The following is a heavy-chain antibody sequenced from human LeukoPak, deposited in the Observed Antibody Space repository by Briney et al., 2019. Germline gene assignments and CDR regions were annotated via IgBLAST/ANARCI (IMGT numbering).Heavy chain of an antibody. CDR1: GFTFSSYW. CDR2: INSDGSST. J-gene: IGHJ3*02. Sequence: LAGGSLRLSCAASGFTFSSYWMHWVRQAPGKGLVWVSRINSDGSSTSYADSVKGRFTISRDNAENTLYLQMNSLRAEDTAVYYCARARGDPGDAFDIWGQGTMVTVSS. CDR3: ARARGDPGDAFDI. D-gene: IGHD7-27*01. V-gene: IGHV3-74*01.